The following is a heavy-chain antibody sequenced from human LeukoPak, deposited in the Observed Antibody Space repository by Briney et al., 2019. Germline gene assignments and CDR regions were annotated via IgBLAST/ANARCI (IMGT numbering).Heavy chain of an antibody. CDR1: GGSISSYY. CDR2: IYYSGST. V-gene: IGHV4-59*08. J-gene: IGHJ4*02. CDR3: ATFGVVPSPMGFDY. Sequence: SEALSLTCTVSGGSISSYYWSWIRQPPGKGLEWIGYIYYSGSTNYNPSLKSRVTISVDTSKNQFSLKLSSVTAADTAVYYCATFGVVPSPMGFDYWGQGTLVTVSS. D-gene: IGHD3-3*01.